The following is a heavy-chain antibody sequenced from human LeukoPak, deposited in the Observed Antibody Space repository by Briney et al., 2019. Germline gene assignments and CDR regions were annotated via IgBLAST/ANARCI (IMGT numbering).Heavy chain of an antibody. D-gene: IGHD3-3*01. Sequence: SQTLSLTCAVSGGSISSGGYSWSWIRQPPGKGLEWIGYIYHSGSTYYNPSLKSRVTISVDRSKNQFSLKLSSVTAADTAVYYCARIGRTIFGVVTTHYYGMDVWGQGTTVTVSS. J-gene: IGHJ6*02. CDR3: ARIGRTIFGVVTTHYYGMDV. CDR1: GGSISSGGYS. V-gene: IGHV4-30-2*01. CDR2: IYHSGST.